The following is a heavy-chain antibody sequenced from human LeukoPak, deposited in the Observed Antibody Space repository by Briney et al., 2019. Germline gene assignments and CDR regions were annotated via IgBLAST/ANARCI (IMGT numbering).Heavy chain of an antibody. J-gene: IGHJ5*02. CDR2: ILYDGSNK. Sequence: PGGSLRLSCAASGSTFSSYGMHWVRQAPGKGLEWVAVILYDGSNKYYADSVKGRFTISRDNSKNTLYLQMNSLRAEDTAVYYCAKDSSAYYGGWFDPWGQGTLVTVSS. D-gene: IGHD3-22*01. CDR1: GSTFSSYG. CDR3: AKDSSAYYGGWFDP. V-gene: IGHV3-30*18.